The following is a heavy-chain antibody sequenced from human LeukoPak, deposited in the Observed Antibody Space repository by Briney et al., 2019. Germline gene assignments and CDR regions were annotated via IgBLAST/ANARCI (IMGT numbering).Heavy chain of an antibody. V-gene: IGHV1-18*01. CDR1: GYTFTSYG. Sequence: PGASVKVSCKASGYTFTSYGISWVRQAPGQGLEWMGWISAYNGNTNYAQKLQGRVTMTTDTSTSTAYMELRSLRSDDTAVYYCARAGDIVVVAVAGAGYYYMDVWGKGTTVTVSS. D-gene: IGHD2-2*01. J-gene: IGHJ6*03. CDR2: ISAYNGNT. CDR3: ARAGDIVVVAVAGAGYYYMDV.